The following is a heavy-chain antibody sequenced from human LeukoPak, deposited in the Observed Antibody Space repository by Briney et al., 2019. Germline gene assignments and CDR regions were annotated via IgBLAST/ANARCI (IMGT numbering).Heavy chain of an antibody. J-gene: IGHJ4*02. D-gene: IGHD3-3*01. V-gene: IGHV4-28*03. CDR2: IYHSGTT. Sequence: SETLSLTCAVSGYSISSSSWWGWIRQPPGKGLEWIAYIYHSGTTYYNPSLQSRVTMSVDTSKNQFSLKLSSVTAADTAVYYCARGPANYDFWSGYYTSHYFDYWGQGTLVTVSS. CDR3: ARGPANYDFWSGYYTSHYFDY. CDR1: GYSISSSSW.